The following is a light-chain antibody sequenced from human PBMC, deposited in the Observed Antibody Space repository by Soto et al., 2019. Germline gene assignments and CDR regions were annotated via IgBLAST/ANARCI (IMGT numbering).Light chain of an antibody. V-gene: IGKV3-11*01. Sequence: EIVLTQSPGTLSLSPGERATLSCRASQSVSSYLSWYQQKPGQAPRLLIYDASKRATGISARFSGSGSGTDFTLTISSLESEDFAVYYCQQRSTCPLTFGQGTKVEV. CDR2: DAS. CDR1: QSVSSY. CDR3: QQRSTCPLT. J-gene: IGKJ1*01.